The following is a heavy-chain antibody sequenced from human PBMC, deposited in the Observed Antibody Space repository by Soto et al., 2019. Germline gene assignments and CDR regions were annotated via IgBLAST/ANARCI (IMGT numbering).Heavy chain of an antibody. CDR2: IKSKTDGGTT. CDR3: TTRTSDIVVVVGYYYYYYMDV. CDR1: GFTFSNAW. V-gene: IGHV3-15*01. Sequence: GGSLRLSCAASGFTFSNAWMSWVRQAPGKGLEWVGRIKSKTDGGTTDYAAPVKGRFTISRDDSKNTLYLQMNSLKTEDTAVYYCTTRTSDIVVVVGYYYYYYMDVWGKGTTVTVSS. J-gene: IGHJ6*03. D-gene: IGHD2-15*01.